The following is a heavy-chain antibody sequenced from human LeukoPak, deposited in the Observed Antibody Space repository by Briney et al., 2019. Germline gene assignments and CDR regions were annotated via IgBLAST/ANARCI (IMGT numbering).Heavy chain of an antibody. D-gene: IGHD6-19*01. CDR2: INPNSGGT. J-gene: IGHJ4*02. CDR1: GYTFTGYY. CDR3: ARMPRIGGGGPQWLVPYDY. Sequence: ASVKVSCKASGYTFTGYYMYWVRQAPGQGLEWMGWINPNSGGTNYAQKFQDRVTMTTDTSISTAYMELSRLRSDDTAVYYCARMPRIGGGGPQWLVPYDYWGQGTLVTVSS. V-gene: IGHV1-2*02.